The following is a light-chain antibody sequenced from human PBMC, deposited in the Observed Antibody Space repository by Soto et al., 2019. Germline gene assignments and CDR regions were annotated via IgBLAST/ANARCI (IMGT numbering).Light chain of an antibody. Sequence: EIVMTQSPATLSVSPGERATLSCRASQRVSRNLAWYQQKPGQAPRLLIYDASTRATGIPDRFSGSGSGTEFTLTISSLQSEDFAVYYCQQYGSSPSITFGQGTRLGL. CDR1: QRVSRN. CDR2: DAS. V-gene: IGKV3-15*01. CDR3: QQYGSSPSIT. J-gene: IGKJ5*01.